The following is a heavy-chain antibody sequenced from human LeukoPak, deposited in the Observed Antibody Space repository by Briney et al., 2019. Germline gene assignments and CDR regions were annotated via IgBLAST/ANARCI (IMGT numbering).Heavy chain of an antibody. V-gene: IGHV3-23*01. CDR3: AQGGHDYNPFYY. J-gene: IGHJ4*02. CDR1: GFTFSTYA. D-gene: IGHD4-11*01. CDR2: IKGGGGDP. Sequence: HPGGSLRLSCAASGFTFSTYAMGWVRQVPGEGLEWVSSIKGGGGDPFYADSVRGRFTISRDKSKNTLYLQLNSLRAEDTAVYFCAQGGHDYNPFYYWGQGTLVTVSS.